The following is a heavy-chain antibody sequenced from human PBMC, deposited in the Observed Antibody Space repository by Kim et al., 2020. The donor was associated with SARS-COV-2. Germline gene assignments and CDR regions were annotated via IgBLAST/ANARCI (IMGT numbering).Heavy chain of an antibody. Sequence: SNPSLTSRGTISVDTSKNQFSLKLGAVTAADTSVYYCAGRDSNAFDIWGQGTMVTVSS. J-gene: IGHJ3*02. D-gene: IGHD6-13*01. V-gene: IGHV4-39*01. CDR3: AGRDSNAFDI.